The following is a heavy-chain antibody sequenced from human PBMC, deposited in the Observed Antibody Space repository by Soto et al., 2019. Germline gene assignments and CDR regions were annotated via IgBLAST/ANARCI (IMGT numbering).Heavy chain of an antibody. CDR3: AGTTSHYWYYMDV. CDR1: GGSISSYY. Sequence: SETLSLTCTVSGGSISSYYWSWIRQPPGKGLEWIGYIYYSGSTNYNPSLKSRVTISVDTSRNQFSLKLSSVTAADTAVYYCAGTTSHYWYYMDVWGKGTTVTVSS. D-gene: IGHD1-7*01. J-gene: IGHJ6*03. CDR2: IYYSGST. V-gene: IGHV4-59*08.